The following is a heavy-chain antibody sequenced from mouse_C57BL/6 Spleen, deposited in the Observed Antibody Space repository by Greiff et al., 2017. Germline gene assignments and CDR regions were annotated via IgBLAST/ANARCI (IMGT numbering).Heavy chain of an antibody. Sequence: QVQLQQSGAELVKPGASVKMSCKASGYTFTSYWITWVKQRPGQGLEWIGDIYPGSGSTNYNEKFKSKATLTVDTSSSTAYMQLSSLTSEDSAVYYCARTGDYFYYAMDYWGQGTSVTVSS. J-gene: IGHJ4*01. CDR2: IYPGSGST. D-gene: IGHD2-4*01. V-gene: IGHV1-55*01. CDR1: GYTFTSYW. CDR3: ARTGDYFYYAMDY.